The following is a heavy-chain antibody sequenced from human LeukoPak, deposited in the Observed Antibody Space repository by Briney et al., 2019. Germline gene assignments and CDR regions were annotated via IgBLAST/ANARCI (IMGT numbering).Heavy chain of an antibody. J-gene: IGHJ4*02. V-gene: IGHV3-48*01. D-gene: IGHD3-22*01. CDR1: GFTFSTYS. Sequence: PGGSLRLSCAASGFTFSTYSLNWVRQAPGKGLEWVSYISSSSSTIYYADSVKGRFTISRDNAKNSLYLQMNSLRAEDTAVYYCARDRGWDSSGYYLDYWGQGTLVTVSS. CDR2: ISSSSSTI. CDR3: ARDRGWDSSGYYLDY.